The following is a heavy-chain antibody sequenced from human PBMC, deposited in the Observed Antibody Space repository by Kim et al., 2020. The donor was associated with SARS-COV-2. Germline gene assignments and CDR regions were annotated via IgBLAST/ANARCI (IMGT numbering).Heavy chain of an antibody. J-gene: IGHJ6*02. CDR2: ISGSGTTI. V-gene: IGHV3-11*01. Sequence: GGSLRLSCAASGFTFSDYYMSWIRQAPGKGLEWVSYISGSGTTIYYADSVKGRFTISRDNAKNSLYLQMNSLRAEDTAVYYCARRAAVVVPAAIWTGYSYRMDVWGEGTTVTVS. D-gene: IGHD2-2*02. CDR3: ARRAAVVVPAAIWTGYSYRMDV. CDR1: GFTFSDYY.